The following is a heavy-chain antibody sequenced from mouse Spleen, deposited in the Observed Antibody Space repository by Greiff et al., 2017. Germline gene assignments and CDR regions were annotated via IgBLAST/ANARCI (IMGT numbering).Heavy chain of an antibody. CDR1: GFAFSSYD. CDR3: ARYYYDGRDYFDY. J-gene: IGHJ2*01. D-gene: IGHD1-1*01. Sequence: EVMLVESGGGLVKPGGSLKLSCAASGFAFSSYDMSWVRQTPEQRLEWVAYISSGGGSTYYPDTVKGRFTISRDNAKNTLYLQMSSLKSEDTAMYYCARYYYDGRDYFDYWGQGTTLTVSS. V-gene: IGHV5-12-1*01. CDR2: ISSGGGST.